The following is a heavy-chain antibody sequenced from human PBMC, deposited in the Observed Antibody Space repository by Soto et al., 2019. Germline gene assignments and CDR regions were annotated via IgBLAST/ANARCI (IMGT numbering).Heavy chain of an antibody. CDR3: ARDAETGTWNY. CDR2: INPSGGST. Sequence: ASLKGSCKASGDTFTSYYMHWVRQDPGQGLEWMGIINPSGGSTRYGQKFQGKVTMTRDTSTSTVYMELSSLRSEDTAVYYCARDAETGTWNYWGQGTLVTVSS. J-gene: IGHJ4*02. V-gene: IGHV1-46*01. D-gene: IGHD1-1*01. CDR1: GDTFTSYY.